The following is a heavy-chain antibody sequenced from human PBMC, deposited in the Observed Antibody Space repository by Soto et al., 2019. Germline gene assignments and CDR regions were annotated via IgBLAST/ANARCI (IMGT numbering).Heavy chain of an antibody. CDR1: GGFVSSGSYY. CDR2: MSHGGGT. V-gene: IGHV4-34*01. Sequence: QVQLQQWGAGLLKPSETLSLTCAVYGGFVSSGSYYWSWIRQPPGKGLEGFGEMSHGGGTHFNPSLKSRVTISVDTSKNQFSLKMSSVTAADTALYYCARVERGTATTVVDAFDIWGPGTMVTVSS. J-gene: IGHJ3*02. CDR3: ARVERGTATTVVDAFDI. D-gene: IGHD1-1*01.